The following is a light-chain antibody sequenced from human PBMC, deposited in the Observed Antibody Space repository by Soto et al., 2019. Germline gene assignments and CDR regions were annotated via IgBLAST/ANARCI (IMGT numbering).Light chain of an antibody. CDR3: IQALQALPT. CDR2: LGS. V-gene: IGKV2-28*01. CDR1: QSLLLSNGNNY. Sequence: DIVMTQSPLSLPVIPGEPASISCRSSQSLLLSNGNNYLDWYLQKPGQSPQLLIYLGSNRASGVPDRFSGSGSGTDFTLKISRVEAEDVGVYYCIQALQALPTFGQGTKLEIK. J-gene: IGKJ2*01.